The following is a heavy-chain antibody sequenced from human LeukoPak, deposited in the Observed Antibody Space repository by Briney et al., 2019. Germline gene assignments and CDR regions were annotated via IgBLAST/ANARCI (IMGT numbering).Heavy chain of an antibody. J-gene: IGHJ5*02. CDR2: FYSGGTT. Sequence: GGSLRLSCAASGFNVRSKYMSWVRQAPGKGLECVSVFYSGGTTAYADSVKGRFTVSIDNSNNTLYLQMNSLRAEDTAVYYCARVSFGPASEWFDPWGQGTLVTVSS. CDR1: GFNVRSKY. D-gene: IGHD3/OR15-3a*01. V-gene: IGHV3-53*01. CDR3: ARVSFGPASEWFDP.